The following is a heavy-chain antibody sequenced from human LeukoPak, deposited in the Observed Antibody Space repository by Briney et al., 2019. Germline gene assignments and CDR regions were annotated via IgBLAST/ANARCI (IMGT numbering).Heavy chain of an antibody. CDR2: IYPGDSDT. Sequence: GESLKISCKGSGYSFTSYWIGWVRQMPGKGLEWMGIIYPGDSDTRYSPSFQGQVTISADKSISTAYLQWSSLKASDTAMYYCARRDCSSGSCYTQNWFDPWGQGTLVTVSS. CDR3: ARRDCSSGSCYTQNWFDP. J-gene: IGHJ5*02. CDR1: GYSFTSYW. V-gene: IGHV5-51*01. D-gene: IGHD2-15*01.